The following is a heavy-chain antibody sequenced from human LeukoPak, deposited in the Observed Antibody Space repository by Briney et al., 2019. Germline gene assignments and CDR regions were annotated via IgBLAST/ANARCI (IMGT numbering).Heavy chain of an antibody. CDR1: GFTVSSNY. V-gene: IGHV3-11*04. CDR3: ARVGYSRNWHSGSAYDL. D-gene: IGHD5-12*01. J-gene: IGHJ3*01. Sequence: PGGSLRLSCAASGFTVSSNYMSWVRQAPGKGLEWVSYISNGDRTTKYADAVKGRFTISRDNAKTSLYLQMNSLSLEDTAVYYCARVGYSRNWHSGSAYDLWGQGTMVTVSS. CDR2: ISNGDRTT.